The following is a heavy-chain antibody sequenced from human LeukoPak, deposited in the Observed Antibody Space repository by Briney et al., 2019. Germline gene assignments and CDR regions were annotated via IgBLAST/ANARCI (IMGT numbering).Heavy chain of an antibody. CDR1: GFTFSSYG. CDR3: AKVLGYCSSTSCPGGY. V-gene: IGHV3-30*02. D-gene: IGHD2-2*01. J-gene: IGHJ4*02. Sequence: GGSLRLSCAASGFTFSSYGMHWVRQAPGKGLEWVAFIRYDGSNKYYADSVKGRFTISRDNSKNTLYLQMNSLRAEDTAVYYCAKVLGYCSSTSCPGGYWGQGTLVTVSS. CDR2: IRYDGSNK.